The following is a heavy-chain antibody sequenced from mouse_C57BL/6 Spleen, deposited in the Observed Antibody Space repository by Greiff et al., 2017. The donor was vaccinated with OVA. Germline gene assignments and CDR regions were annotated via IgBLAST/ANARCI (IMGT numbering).Heavy chain of an antibody. CDR3: ARNYGSSYAWFAY. CDR1: GYSITSGYY. Sequence: DVQLQESGPGLVKPSQSLSLTCSVTGYSITSGYYWNWIRQFPGNKLEWMGYISYDGSNNYNPSLKNRISITRDTSKNQFFLKLNSVTTEDTATYYCARNYGSSYAWFAYWGQGTLVTVSA. V-gene: IGHV3-6*01. CDR2: ISYDGSN. D-gene: IGHD1-1*01. J-gene: IGHJ3*01.